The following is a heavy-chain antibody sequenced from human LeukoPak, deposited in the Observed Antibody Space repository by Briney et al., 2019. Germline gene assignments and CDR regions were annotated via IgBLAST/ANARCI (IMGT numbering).Heavy chain of an antibody. J-gene: IGHJ6*02. CDR2: INESGST. D-gene: IGHD1-26*01. V-gene: IGHV4-34*01. Sequence: SETLSLTCDVSGGPFSHYYWTWIRQPPGKGLEWIGEINESGSTNYDPSLKSRVTISVDTSRKHFSLNLTSVTAADTAVYFCAAVIGRYLYYFGMDVWGQGTTVTVSS. CDR1: GGPFSHYY. CDR3: AAVIGRYLYYFGMDV.